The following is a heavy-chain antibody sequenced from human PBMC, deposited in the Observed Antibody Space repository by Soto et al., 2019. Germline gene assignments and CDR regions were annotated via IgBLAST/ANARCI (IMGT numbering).Heavy chain of an antibody. V-gene: IGHV3-9*01. CDR2: ISWNSGSI. D-gene: IGHD3-16*01. Sequence: EVQLVESGGGLVQPGRSLRLSCAASGFTFDDYAMHWVRQAPGKGLEWVSGISWNSGSIGYADSVKGRFTISRDNAKNSLYLQMNSLRAEDTALYYCAKDTGEITFGGVGDAFDIWGQGTMVTVSS. CDR3: AKDTGEITFGGVGDAFDI. J-gene: IGHJ3*02. CDR1: GFTFDDYA.